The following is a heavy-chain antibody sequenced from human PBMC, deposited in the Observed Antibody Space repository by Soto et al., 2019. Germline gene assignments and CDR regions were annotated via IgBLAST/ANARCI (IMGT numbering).Heavy chain of an antibody. V-gene: IGHV1-3*05. CDR2: INAGNGNT. D-gene: IGHD6-6*01. Sequence: QVQLVQSGAEEKEPGASVKVSCKASGYTFTSYAMHWVRQAPGQRLEWMGWINAGNGNTKYSQKFQGRVTITRDTSASTAYMELSSLRSEDTAVYYCARDQGGSSSGYYYYYGMDVWGQGTTVTVSS. CDR1: GYTFTSYA. CDR3: ARDQGGSSSGYYYYYGMDV. J-gene: IGHJ6*02.